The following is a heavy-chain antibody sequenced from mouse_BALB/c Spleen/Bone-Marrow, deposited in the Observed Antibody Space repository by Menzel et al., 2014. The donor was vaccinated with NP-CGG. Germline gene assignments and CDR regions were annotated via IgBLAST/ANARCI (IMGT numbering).Heavy chain of an antibody. D-gene: IGHD2-1*01. CDR2: INSNGGST. V-gene: IGHV5-6-3*01. CDR3: VRGNYGNYVDYFDF. Sequence: DVKLVESGGGLVQPGGSLKHSCAASGFTFSNYGMSWVRQIPDKRLELVATINSNGGSTYYPDSVKGRFTISRYTAKDTLYLQMSSLKSEETAMYYCVRGNYGNYVDYFDFWGQGTTLTVSS. J-gene: IGHJ2*01. CDR1: GFTFSNYG.